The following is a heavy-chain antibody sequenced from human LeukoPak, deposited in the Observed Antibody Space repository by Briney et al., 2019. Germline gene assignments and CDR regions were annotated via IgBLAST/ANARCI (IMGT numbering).Heavy chain of an antibody. CDR2: INHSGST. CDR3: ARDTGVRPRVAHFDY. Sequence: PSETLSLTCAVYGGSFSGYYWSWIRQPPGKGLEWIGEINHSGSTNYNPSLKSRVTISVDTSKNQFSLQLNSVTPEDTAVYYCARDTGVRPRVAHFDYWGQGTLVTVSS. V-gene: IGHV4-34*01. CDR1: GGSFSGYY. J-gene: IGHJ4*02. D-gene: IGHD1-14*01.